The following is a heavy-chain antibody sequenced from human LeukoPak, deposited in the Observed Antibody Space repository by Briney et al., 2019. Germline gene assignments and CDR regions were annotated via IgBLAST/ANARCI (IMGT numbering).Heavy chain of an antibody. CDR3: AKGYCSSSSCYSYAFDI. D-gene: IGHD2-2*01. Sequence: PGGSLRLSCAASGFTFSSYAMSWVRQAPGKGLEWVSAIIGSGSSTYYADSVKGRFTISRDNSKNTLFLQMNSLRAEDTAVYYCAKGYCSSSSCYSYAFDIWGQGTVVTVSS. V-gene: IGHV3-23*01. CDR2: IIGSGSST. CDR1: GFTFSSYA. J-gene: IGHJ3*02.